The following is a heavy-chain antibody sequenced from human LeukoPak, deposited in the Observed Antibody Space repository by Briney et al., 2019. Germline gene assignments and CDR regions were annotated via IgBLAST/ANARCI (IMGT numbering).Heavy chain of an antibody. D-gene: IGHD5-12*01. Sequence: ASVTVSCKASGYTFTSYGISWVRQAPGQGLEWMGWISAYNGNTNYAQKLQGRVTMTTDTSTSTAYMELRSLRSDDTAVYYCASIRGYSGYDNYFDYWGQGTLVTVSS. CDR3: ASIRGYSGYDNYFDY. J-gene: IGHJ4*02. CDR1: GYTFTSYG. CDR2: ISAYNGNT. V-gene: IGHV1-18*01.